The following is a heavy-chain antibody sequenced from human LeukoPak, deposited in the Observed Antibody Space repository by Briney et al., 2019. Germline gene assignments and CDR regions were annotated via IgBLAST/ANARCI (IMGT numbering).Heavy chain of an antibody. CDR1: GGSTSSYY. CDR3: ARGGRFSGWYNGDGFDI. J-gene: IGHJ3*02. Sequence: SETLSLTCTVSGGSTSSYYWNWIRQPAGKGLEWIGRIYSSGSTSYNPSLKSRVTMSVDTSKNQFSLKLISVTAADTAVYYCARGGRFSGWYNGDGFDIWGQGTMVTVSS. CDR2: IYSSGST. V-gene: IGHV4-4*07. D-gene: IGHD6-19*01.